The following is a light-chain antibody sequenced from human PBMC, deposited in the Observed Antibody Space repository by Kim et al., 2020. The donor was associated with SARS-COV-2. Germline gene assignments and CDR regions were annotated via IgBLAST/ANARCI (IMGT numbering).Light chain of an antibody. CDR1: SSDGRIYKH. Sequence: GQSITISCGGTSSDGRIYKHVSWYQQYPGTAPKVIIYEVNKRPSGVSTRCSGSKSGNTASLTISGLQTADEADYYCCSDAGSSIVIFGGGTQLTVL. CDR2: EVN. CDR3: CSDAGSSIVI. V-gene: IGLV2-23*02. J-gene: IGLJ2*01.